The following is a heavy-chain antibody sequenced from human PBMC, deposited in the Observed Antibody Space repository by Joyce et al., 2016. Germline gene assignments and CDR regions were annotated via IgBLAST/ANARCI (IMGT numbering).Heavy chain of an antibody. V-gene: IGHV4-30-4*01. CDR1: GGSISSGDYY. D-gene: IGHD3-3*01. Sequence: QVQLQESGPGLVKPSQTLSLTCTVSGGSISSGDYYWSWVRQSPGKGLEWIGYIHFSGSTHNNTSLKSRLTIAADTSKDQFSLKVRSVTAADTAVYYCARGNGDFWSGYYNYFDYWGQGILVTVSS. CDR2: IHFSGST. J-gene: IGHJ4*02. CDR3: ARGNGDFWSGYYNYFDY.